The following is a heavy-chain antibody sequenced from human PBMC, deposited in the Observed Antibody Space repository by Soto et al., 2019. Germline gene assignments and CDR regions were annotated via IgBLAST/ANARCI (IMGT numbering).Heavy chain of an antibody. V-gene: IGHV3-30-3*01. CDR2: ISYDGSNK. Sequence: QVQLVESGGGVVQPGRSLRLSCAASGFTFSSYAMHWVRQAPGKGLEWVAVISYDGSNKYYADSVKGRFTISRDNSKNTLYLRMNSLRAEDTAVYYCARERASIVVVPAASGDGDAFDIWGQGTMVTVSS. D-gene: IGHD2-2*01. J-gene: IGHJ3*02. CDR1: GFTFSSYA. CDR3: ARERASIVVVPAASGDGDAFDI.